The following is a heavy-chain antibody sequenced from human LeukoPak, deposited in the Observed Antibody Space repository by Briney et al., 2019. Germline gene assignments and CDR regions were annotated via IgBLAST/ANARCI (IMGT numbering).Heavy chain of an antibody. CDR3: ARAGSEGSGDDY. J-gene: IGHJ4*02. V-gene: IGHV1-69*13. CDR1: GGAFSSYA. Sequence: GASVKVSCKASGGAFSSYAISWVRQAPGQGLEWMGGIIPIFGTANYAQKFQGRVTITADESTSTAYMELSSLRSEDTAVYYCARAGSEGSGDDYWGQGTLVTVSS. CDR2: IIPIFGTA. D-gene: IGHD3-3*01.